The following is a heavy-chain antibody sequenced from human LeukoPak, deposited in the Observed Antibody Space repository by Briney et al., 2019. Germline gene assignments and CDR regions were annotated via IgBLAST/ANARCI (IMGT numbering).Heavy chain of an antibody. D-gene: IGHD2-2*01. J-gene: IGHJ4*02. Sequence: GGFLRLSCAASGFTFSSYWMSWVRQAPGKGLEWVANIKQDGSEKYYVDSVKGRFTISRDNSKNTLYLQMNSLRAEDTAVYYCAKDNHNLPAALSFDYWGQGTLVTVSS. CDR1: GFTFSSYW. V-gene: IGHV3-7*03. CDR2: IKQDGSEK. CDR3: AKDNHNLPAALSFDY.